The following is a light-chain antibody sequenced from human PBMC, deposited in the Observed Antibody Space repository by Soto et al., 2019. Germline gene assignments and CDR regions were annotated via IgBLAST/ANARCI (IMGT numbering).Light chain of an antibody. CDR2: WAS. V-gene: IGKV4-1*01. J-gene: IGKJ4*01. CDR3: QQYYNSPIT. CDR1: QSVLSRSDNKNY. Sequence: DIVMTQSPESLAVSLGERATINCKSSQSVLSRSDNKNYLAWFQQRPGQPPRPLVYWASARESAVPDRFSGSGSGTDFTLTISSLKAEDVAVYYCQQYYNSPITFGGGTKVEI.